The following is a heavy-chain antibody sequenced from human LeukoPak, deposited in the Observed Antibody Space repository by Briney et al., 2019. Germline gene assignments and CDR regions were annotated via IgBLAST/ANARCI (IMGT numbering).Heavy chain of an antibody. CDR1: GYTFTSYG. Sequence: ASVKVSCKASGYTFTSYGISWVRQAPGQGLEWMGWISAYNGNTNYAQKLQGRVTMTTDTSTSTAYMELRSLRSDGTAVYYCARDRLTPPDSSGYYYVEPYFDYWGQGTLVTVSS. V-gene: IGHV1-18*01. CDR2: ISAYNGNT. D-gene: IGHD3-22*01. J-gene: IGHJ4*02. CDR3: ARDRLTPPDSSGYYYVEPYFDY.